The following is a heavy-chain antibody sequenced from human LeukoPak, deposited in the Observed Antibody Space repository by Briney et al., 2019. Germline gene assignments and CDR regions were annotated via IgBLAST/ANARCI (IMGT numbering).Heavy chain of an antibody. CDR1: GGSFSGYY. V-gene: IGHV4-34*01. CDR3: AGGSGWLFDY. D-gene: IGHD6-25*01. J-gene: IGHJ4*02. Sequence: PSETLSLTCTVYGGSFSGYYWSWVRQPPGKGLEWIGEINRSGSTSYNPSLKSRVSISLDTSKNQFSLTLSSVTAADTAVYYCAGGSGWLFDYWGQGIPVTVSP. CDR2: INRSGST.